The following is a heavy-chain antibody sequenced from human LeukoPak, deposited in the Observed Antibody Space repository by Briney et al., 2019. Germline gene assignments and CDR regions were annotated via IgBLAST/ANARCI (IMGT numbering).Heavy chain of an antibody. J-gene: IGHJ4*02. CDR2: IRSKAYGGTT. V-gene: IGHV3-49*04. D-gene: IGHD3-10*01. CDR3: TRDSVGGRVDY. Sequence: PGGSLRLSCTASGFTFGDYAMSWVRQAPGEGLEWVGFIRSKAYGGTTEYAASVKGRFTISRDDSKSIAYLQMNSLKTEDTAVYYCTRDSVGGRVDYWGQGTLVTVSS. CDR1: GFTFGDYA.